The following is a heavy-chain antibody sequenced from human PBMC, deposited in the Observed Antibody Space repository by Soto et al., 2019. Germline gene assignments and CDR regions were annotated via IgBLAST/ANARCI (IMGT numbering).Heavy chain of an antibody. CDR1: GGSISSGGYF. CDR3: ARDSKGDYPTAIDY. J-gene: IGHJ4*02. Sequence: SETLSLTCTVSGGSISSGGYFWSWIRQLPGKGLEWIGYIYYSGSTDYNPSLKSRVTISVDTSKNQFSLKLSSVTAADTAVYYCARDSKGDYPTAIDYWGQGTLVTVSS. CDR2: IYYSGST. D-gene: IGHD4-17*01. V-gene: IGHV4-31*03.